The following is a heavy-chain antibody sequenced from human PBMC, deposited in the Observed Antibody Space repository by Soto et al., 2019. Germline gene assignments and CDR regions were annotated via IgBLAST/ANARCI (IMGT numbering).Heavy chain of an antibody. CDR1: GFTFSSYA. Sequence: GGSLRLSCAASGFTFSSYAMSWVRQAPGKGLEWVSAISESGSNTYYVDSVKGRFTISRDNSKNTLYLQMNSLRAEDTAVYYCARVCYYYYGMDVWGQGTTVNVSS. J-gene: IGHJ6*02. CDR2: ISESGSNT. CDR3: ARVCYYYYGMDV. V-gene: IGHV3-23*01.